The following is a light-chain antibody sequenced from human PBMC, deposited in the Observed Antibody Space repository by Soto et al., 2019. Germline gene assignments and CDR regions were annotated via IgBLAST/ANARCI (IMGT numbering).Light chain of an antibody. CDR1: SSDVGGYNY. Sequence: QSVLAQPPSASGSPGQSVTISCTGTSSDVGGYNYVSWHQQHPGKAPKLIIYDVTKRPSGVPDRFSGSKSGYTASPTVSGLQAEDEADYYCSSFAGGNIYVFGTGTKVT. CDR2: DVT. V-gene: IGLV2-8*01. CDR3: SSFAGGNIYV. J-gene: IGLJ1*01.